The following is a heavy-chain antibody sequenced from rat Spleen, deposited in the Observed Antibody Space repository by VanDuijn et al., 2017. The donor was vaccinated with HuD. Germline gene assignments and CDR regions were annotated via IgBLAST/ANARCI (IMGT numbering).Heavy chain of an antibody. V-gene: IGHV2S63*01. CDR2: LWRGGST. CDR1: GFSVSDYS. Sequence: VQLKESGPGLVQPSQTLSLTCTVSGFSVSDYSVHWIRQPPGKGLEWMGVLWRGGSTTYNSTLKSRMGISRDTSKSQVFLKLNSLQTEDTAIYYCTRSRGYPGIAFDYWGQGTAVTVSS. D-gene: IGHD1-4*01. CDR3: TRSRGYPGIAFDY. J-gene: IGHJ4*01.